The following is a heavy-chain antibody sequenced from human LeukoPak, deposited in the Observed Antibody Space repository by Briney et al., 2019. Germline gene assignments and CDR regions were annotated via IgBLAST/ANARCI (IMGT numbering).Heavy chain of an antibody. CDR1: GGSISSYY. D-gene: IGHD2-15*01. Sequence: SETLSLTCTVSGGSISSYYWSWIRQPAGKGLEWIGRIYTSGSTSYNPSLKSRVTMSVDTSKNQFSLKLSSVTAADTAVYYCASGGYCSGGSCYPRYYGIDVWGQGTTVTASS. CDR3: ASGGYCSGGSCYPRYYGIDV. J-gene: IGHJ6*02. CDR2: IYTSGST. V-gene: IGHV4-4*07.